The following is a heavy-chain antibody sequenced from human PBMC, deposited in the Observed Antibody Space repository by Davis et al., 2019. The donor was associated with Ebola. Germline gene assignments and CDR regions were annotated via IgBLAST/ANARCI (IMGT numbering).Heavy chain of an antibody. D-gene: IGHD3-22*01. J-gene: IGHJ4*02. V-gene: IGHV4-59*01. CDR1: GGSISSYY. CDR3: ARSDHYDSSGYRS. Sequence: SETLSLTCTVSGGSISSYYWSWIRQPPGKGLEWIGYIYYSGSTTYNPSLKSRVTISVDTSKNQFSLKLSSVTAADTAVYYCARSDHYDSSGYRSWGQGTLVTVSS. CDR2: IYYSGST.